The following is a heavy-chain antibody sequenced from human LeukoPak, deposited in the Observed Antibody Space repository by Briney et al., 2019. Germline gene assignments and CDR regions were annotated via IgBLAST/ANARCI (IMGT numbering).Heavy chain of an antibody. CDR3: XXXXXGSYVHAFDP. CDR2: IQYDGNTI. D-gene: IGHD3-10*02. CDR1: GFTFSSYG. Sequence: PAGGSLRLSCAASGFTFSSYGMHWVRQAPGKGLEWVAFIQYDGNTIFYADSVKGRFTISRDNSKNTLYLQMNSLRTDDTAVYYXXXXXXGSYVHAFDPWGQGTVVTVSS. J-gene: IGHJ5*02. V-gene: IGHV3-30*02.